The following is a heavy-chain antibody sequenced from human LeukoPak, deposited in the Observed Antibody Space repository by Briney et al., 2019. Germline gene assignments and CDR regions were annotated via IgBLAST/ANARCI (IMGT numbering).Heavy chain of an antibody. CDR1: GYIFTSYY. V-gene: IGHV1-46*01. D-gene: IGHD6-19*01. CDR3: ARVIAVAGTTGRPQPFDY. J-gene: IGHJ4*02. CDR2: INPSGGST. Sequence: ASVKVSYKASGYIFTSYYIHWVRLAPGQGLEWRGRINPSGGSTSYAQNLQGRVTMTRNTYIRTAYMELSSLRSEDTAVYYCARVIAVAGTTGRPQPFDYWGQGTLVTVSS.